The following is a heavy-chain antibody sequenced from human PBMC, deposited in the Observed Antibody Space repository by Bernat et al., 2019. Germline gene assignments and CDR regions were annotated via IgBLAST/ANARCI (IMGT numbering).Heavy chain of an antibody. CDR3: ARDIRGYYDSSGYYSDY. D-gene: IGHD3-22*01. CDR1: GYTFTSYG. V-gene: IGHV1-18*04. CDR2: ISAYNGNT. Sequence: QVQLLQSGAEVKKPGASVKVSCKASGYTFTSYGISWVRQAPGQGLEWMGWISAYNGNTNYAQKLHGRVTMTTDTSTSKDYMELRSLRSDDTAVYYCARDIRGYYDSSGYYSDYWGQGTLVTVYS. J-gene: IGHJ4*02.